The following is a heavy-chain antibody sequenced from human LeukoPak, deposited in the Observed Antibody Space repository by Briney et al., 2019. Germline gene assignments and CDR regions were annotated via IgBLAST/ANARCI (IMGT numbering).Heavy chain of an antibody. CDR1: GSAITGSTYY. CDR3: ARQYYDRTGYYYFDH. CDR2: MYYSGST. Sequence: SETLSLTCTVSGSAITGSTYYWGWIRQPPGKGLEWIGSMYYSGSTYSNASLKSRVTISADTSKNQFSLKLSSVTAADTATYYCARQYYDRTGYYYFDHWTQGALVTVSS. D-gene: IGHD3-22*01. V-gene: IGHV4-39*01. J-gene: IGHJ4*02.